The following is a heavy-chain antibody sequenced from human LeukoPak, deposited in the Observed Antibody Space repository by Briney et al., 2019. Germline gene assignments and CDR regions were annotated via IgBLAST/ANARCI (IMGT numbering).Heavy chain of an antibody. CDR1: GGTFSIYA. D-gene: IGHD2-15*01. J-gene: IGHJ4*02. CDR2: IIPILGIA. CDR3: ARDLCSGGSCYPSGYFDY. Sequence: SVNVSCKASGGTFSIYAISWVRQAPGQGLEWMGRIIPILGIANYAQKFQGRVTITADKSTSTAYREVSSLRSEDTAVYYCARDLCSGGSCYPSGYFDYWGQGTLVTVSS. V-gene: IGHV1-69*04.